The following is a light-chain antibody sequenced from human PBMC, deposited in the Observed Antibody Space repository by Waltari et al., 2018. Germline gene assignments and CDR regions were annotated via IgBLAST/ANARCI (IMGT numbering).Light chain of an antibody. V-gene: IGLV2-8*01. Sequence: QSALTQPPSASGSPGHSVTLSCTVTARDVGGFRFVSWYQQHPGKAPRLIIYDVIKRPSGVPDRFSGSKSGNTASLTVSGLQPEDEADYFCCSFSGANNVLFGGGTKLTVL. CDR3: CSFSGANNVL. J-gene: IGLJ2*01. CDR1: ARDVGGFRF. CDR2: DVI.